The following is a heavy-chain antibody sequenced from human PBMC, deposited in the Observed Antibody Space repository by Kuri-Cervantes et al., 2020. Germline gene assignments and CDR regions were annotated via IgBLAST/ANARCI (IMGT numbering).Heavy chain of an antibody. CDR1: GFTFSSYA. CDR3: ANFYCSSTSCSPQGKKHHGMDV. V-gene: IGHV3-23*01. J-gene: IGHJ6*02. CDR2: ISGSGGST. D-gene: IGHD2-2*01. Sequence: GGSLRLSCAASGFTFSSYAMSWVRQAPGKGLEWVSAISGSGGSTYAADSVKGRCTISRDNSKNTLYLQMNSLRAEDTAVYYCANFYCSSTSCSPQGKKHHGMDVWGQGTTVTVSS.